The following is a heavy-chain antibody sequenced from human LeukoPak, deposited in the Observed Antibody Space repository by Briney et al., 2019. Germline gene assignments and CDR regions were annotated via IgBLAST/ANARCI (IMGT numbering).Heavy chain of an antibody. J-gene: IGHJ4*02. CDR1: GFTVSSNS. D-gene: IGHD3-22*01. CDR2: YSDNT. Sequence: GGSLRLSCTVSGFTVSSNSMSWGRPAPGKGLEWVSFYSDNTHYADSVKGRFTIDRDNSKNTVYLQMNSLRPDDTAIYFCARQEARNYYYEGLDYWGQGNLVTVSS. CDR3: ARQEARNYYYEGLDY. V-gene: IGHV3-66*03.